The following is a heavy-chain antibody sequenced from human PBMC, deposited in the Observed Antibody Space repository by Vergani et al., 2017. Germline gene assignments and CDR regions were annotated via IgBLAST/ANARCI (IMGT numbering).Heavy chain of an antibody. V-gene: IGHV3-23*01. J-gene: IGHJ4*02. CDR1: GFTFSSYA. D-gene: IGHD5-24*01. CDR3: GRGSDNYN. CDR2: ISGSGGNT. Sequence: EVQLLESGGGLVQPGGSLRLSCAASGFTFSSYAMSWVRQVPGKGLEWVSGISGSGGNTYYANSVKGRFTISRDNSKNTLYLQMNSLGADDTAVYYCGRGSDNYNWGQGTLVTVSS.